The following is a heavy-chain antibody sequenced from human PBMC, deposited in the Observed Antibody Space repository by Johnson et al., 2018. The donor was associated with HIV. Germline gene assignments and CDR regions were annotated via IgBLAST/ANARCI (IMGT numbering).Heavy chain of an antibody. CDR1: GFTFHDYG. Sequence: MLLLESGGGVVRPGGSLRLSCAASGFTFHDYGMTWVRQAPGKGRGWVSGINWNGGSTGYADSVKGRFTISRDNSKNTLYLKMNSLRAEDTAVYYCARRDDIRNGAFDIWG. J-gene: IGHJ3*02. CDR2: INWNGGST. V-gene: IGHV3-20*04. D-gene: IGHD3-22*01. CDR3: ARRDDIRNGAFDI.